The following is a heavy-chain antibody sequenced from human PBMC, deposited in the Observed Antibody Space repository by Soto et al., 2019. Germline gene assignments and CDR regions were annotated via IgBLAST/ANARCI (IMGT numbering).Heavy chain of an antibody. Sequence: QVQLQESGPGLVKPSQTLSLTCTVSGGSISSGGTGSYWTWIRQLPGKGLEWIGYIYYTGNTYYTPSLKSRPTISIDTSETQSSLKLTSVTAADTAVYFCASGHDAYKVRYWGQGTLVTVSS. CDR3: ASGHDAYKVRY. CDR2: IYYTGNT. D-gene: IGHD1-1*01. CDR1: GGSISSGGTGSY. J-gene: IGHJ4*02. V-gene: IGHV4-31*03.